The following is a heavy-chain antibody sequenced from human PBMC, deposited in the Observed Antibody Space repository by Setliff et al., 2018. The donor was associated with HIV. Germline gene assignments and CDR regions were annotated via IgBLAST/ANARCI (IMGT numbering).Heavy chain of an antibody. CDR1: GGSISTSRYY. CDR2: INYRGNT. D-gene: IGHD3-10*01. Sequence: SETLSLTCTVSGGSISTSRYYWGWIRQPPGKGLEWIGSINYRGNTYYNPSLKSRAAISVGTSKNQISLKLSSVTAADTAVYYCASLDGSESPYIYYYYMDVWGKGTAVTVSS. CDR3: ASLDGSESPYIYYYYMDV. V-gene: IGHV4-39*01. J-gene: IGHJ6*03.